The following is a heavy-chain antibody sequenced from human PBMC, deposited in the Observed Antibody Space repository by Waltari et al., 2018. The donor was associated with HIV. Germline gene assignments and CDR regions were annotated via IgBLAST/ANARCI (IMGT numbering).Heavy chain of an antibody. CDR3: ARDSRGSTWSLNWFDP. J-gene: IGHJ5*02. CDR1: GFIFNTYS. Sequence: EVQLVESGGGPVKPGESLRLPCVTSGFIFNTYSMNWVRQAPGKGPEWVSSISSSGNFKHYADSGKGRFTISRDNAENSLYLQMNGLRAEDTAIYYCARDSRGSTWSLNWFDPWGQGTLVTVSS. V-gene: IGHV3-21*02. CDR2: ISSSGNFK. D-gene: IGHD6-6*01.